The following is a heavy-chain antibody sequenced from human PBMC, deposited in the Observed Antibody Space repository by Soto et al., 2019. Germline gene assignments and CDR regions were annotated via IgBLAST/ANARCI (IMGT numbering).Heavy chain of an antibody. V-gene: IGHV4-39*01. CDR3: ARHLHPTTGYCPSSSCYHFDW. CDR1: GGSISRSTYY. D-gene: IGHD2-2*01. CDR2: IYYSGST. J-gene: IGHJ4*02. Sequence: PSETLSLTCTVSGGSISRSTYYWGWIRQPPGKGLEWIGSIYYSGSTYYNPSLKSRVTVSVDTSKNQFSLKLSSVTAADTAVYYCARHLHPTTGYCPSSSCYHFDWWGRGTLVTVSS.